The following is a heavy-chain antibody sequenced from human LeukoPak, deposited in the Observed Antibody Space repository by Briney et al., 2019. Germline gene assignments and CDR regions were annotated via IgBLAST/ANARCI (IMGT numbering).Heavy chain of an antibody. D-gene: IGHD6-19*01. CDR3: AKGLAVAGHFDY. Sequence: GGSLRPSCAASGFTLSSHAMSWVRQAPGKGLEWVSAISGSGGSTYYADSVKGRFTISRDKSKNTLYLQMNSLRAEDTAVYYCAKGLAVAGHFDYWGQGTLVTVSS. J-gene: IGHJ4*02. CDR1: GFTLSSHA. CDR2: ISGSGGST. V-gene: IGHV3-23*01.